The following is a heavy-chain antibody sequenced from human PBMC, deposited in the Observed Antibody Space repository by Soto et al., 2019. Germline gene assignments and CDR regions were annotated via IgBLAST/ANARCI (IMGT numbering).Heavy chain of an antibody. CDR1: GGTFSSHS. CDR3: ARDVSVNYYDGTYYYYAMDV. D-gene: IGHD3-16*01. CDR2: TVPFFKGI. Sequence: ASVKVSCKASGGTFSSHSINWVRQAPGQGLEWMGGTVPFFKGIHYAQKFQGRVTITADDSTSTAYMDLSNLRSEDTAVYYCARDVSVNYYDGTYYYYAMDVWGQGTTVTVSS. V-gene: IGHV1-69*13. J-gene: IGHJ6*02.